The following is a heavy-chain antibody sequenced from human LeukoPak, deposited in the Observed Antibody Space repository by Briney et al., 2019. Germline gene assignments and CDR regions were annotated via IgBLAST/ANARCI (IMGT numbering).Heavy chain of an antibody. Sequence: PGGSLRLSCAASGFTFSSYAMSWVRQAPGKGLEWVSAISGSGGSTYYADSVKGRFTISGDNSKNTLYLQMNSLRAEDTAVYYCAKDYDILTGYTGDYFDYWGQGTLVTVSS. CDR3: AKDYDILTGYTGDYFDY. D-gene: IGHD3-9*01. CDR1: GFTFSSYA. CDR2: ISGSGGST. V-gene: IGHV3-23*01. J-gene: IGHJ4*02.